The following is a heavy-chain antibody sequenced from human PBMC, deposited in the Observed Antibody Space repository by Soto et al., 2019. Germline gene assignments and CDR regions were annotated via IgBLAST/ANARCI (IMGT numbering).Heavy chain of an antibody. V-gene: IGHV3-23*01. CDR3: AKEAHLAYFDY. Sequence: EVRLLESGGGLVQPGGSLRLSCAASGFTFSSYAMSWVRQAPGKGLEWVSTISGSGASTYYADSVKGRFTISRDISKDTLYLQMNSLRAEDTAVYYCAKEAHLAYFDYWGQGTLVTVSS. CDR2: ISGSGAST. J-gene: IGHJ4*02. CDR1: GFTFSSYA.